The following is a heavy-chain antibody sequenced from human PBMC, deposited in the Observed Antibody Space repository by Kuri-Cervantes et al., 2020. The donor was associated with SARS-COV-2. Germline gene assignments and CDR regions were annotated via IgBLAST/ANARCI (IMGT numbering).Heavy chain of an antibody. CDR3: TRHREYYDFWSGHNYYYYYMDV. CDR1: GFTFSGSA. Sequence: GGSLRLSCAASGFTFSGSAMHWVRQASGKELEWVGRIRSKANSYATAYAASVKGRFTISRDDSKNTAYLQMNSLKTEDTAVYYCTRHREYYDFWSGHNYYYYYMDVWGKGTAVTVSS. J-gene: IGHJ6*03. CDR2: IRSKANSYAT. V-gene: IGHV3-73*01. D-gene: IGHD3-3*01.